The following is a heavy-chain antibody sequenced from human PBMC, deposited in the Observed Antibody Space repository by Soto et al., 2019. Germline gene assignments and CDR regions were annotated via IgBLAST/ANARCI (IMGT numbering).Heavy chain of an antibody. J-gene: IGHJ4*02. CDR1: GGSISSGDYY. Sequence: SETLSLTYTVSGGSISSGDYYWSWIRQPPGKGLEWIGYIYYSGSTYYNPSLKSRVTISVDTSKNQFSLKLSSVTAADTAVYYCARAGGEQLVPYYFDYWGQGTLVTVYS. D-gene: IGHD6-6*01. V-gene: IGHV4-30-4*01. CDR2: IYYSGST. CDR3: ARAGGEQLVPYYFDY.